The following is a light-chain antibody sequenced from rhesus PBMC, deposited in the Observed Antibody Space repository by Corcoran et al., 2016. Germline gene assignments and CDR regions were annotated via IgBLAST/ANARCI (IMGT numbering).Light chain of an antibody. CDR1: QDISKY. Sequence: DIQMSQSPSSLSASVGDRVTITCRASQDISKYLAWYQQQPGKAPKLLIYDASTLQSGVPSRFSGSGSGTEFTLTISSLQPEDFATYYWQQQNSYPPTFGQGTKVEIK. J-gene: IGKJ1*01. CDR2: DAS. CDR3: QQQNSYPPT. V-gene: IGKV1-25*01.